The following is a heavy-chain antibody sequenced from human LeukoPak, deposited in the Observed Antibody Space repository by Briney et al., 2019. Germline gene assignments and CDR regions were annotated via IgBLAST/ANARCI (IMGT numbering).Heavy chain of an antibody. D-gene: IGHD3-10*01. V-gene: IGHV3-7*01. J-gene: IGHJ5*02. Sequence: NIKQDGSEKYYVDSVKGRFTISRDNAKNSLYLQMNSLRAEDTAVYYCARDRTSGSYRFDPWGQGTLVTVSS. CDR3: ARDRTSGSYRFDP. CDR2: IKQDGSEK.